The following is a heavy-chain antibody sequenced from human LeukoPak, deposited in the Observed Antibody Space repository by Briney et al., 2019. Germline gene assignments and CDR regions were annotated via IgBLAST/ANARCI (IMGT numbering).Heavy chain of an antibody. CDR3: ARDWGAARPNYSDY. V-gene: IGHV1-18*01. CDR1: GCTFTSYG. D-gene: IGHD6-6*01. CDR2: ISAYNGNT. Sequence: GASVKVSCKASGCTFTSYGISWVRQAPGQGLEWMGWISAYNGNTNYAQKLQGRVTMTTDTSTSTAYMELRSLRSDDTAVYYCARDWGAARPNYSDYWGQGTLVTVSS. J-gene: IGHJ4*02.